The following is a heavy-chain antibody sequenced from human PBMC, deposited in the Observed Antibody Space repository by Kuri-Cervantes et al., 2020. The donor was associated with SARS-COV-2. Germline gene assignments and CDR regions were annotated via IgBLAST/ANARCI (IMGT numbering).Heavy chain of an antibody. Sequence: ASVKVSCKASGYTFTGYYIHWVRQAPGQGLEWMGWINPNSGGTNYAQKFRGWVTMTRDTSINTAYMELSRLRSDDTAVYYCARARVRGPITAYYYYGMDVWGQGTTVTVSS. D-gene: IGHD3-10*01. CDR1: GYTFTGYY. CDR3: ARARVRGPITAYYYYGMDV. V-gene: IGHV1-2*04. CDR2: INPNSGGT. J-gene: IGHJ6*02.